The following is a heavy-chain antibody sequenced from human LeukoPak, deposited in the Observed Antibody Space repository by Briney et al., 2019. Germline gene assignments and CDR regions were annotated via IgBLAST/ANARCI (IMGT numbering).Heavy chain of an antibody. Sequence: PSETLSLTCAVYGGSFSGYYWSWIRQPPGKGLEWIGEINHSGSTNYNPSLKSRVTISVDTSKSQFSLKLSSVTAADTAVYFCARVDWYSGSYSNFGYWGQGTLVTVSS. J-gene: IGHJ4*02. D-gene: IGHD1-26*01. CDR3: ARVDWYSGSYSNFGY. CDR2: INHSGST. CDR1: GGSFSGYY. V-gene: IGHV4-34*01.